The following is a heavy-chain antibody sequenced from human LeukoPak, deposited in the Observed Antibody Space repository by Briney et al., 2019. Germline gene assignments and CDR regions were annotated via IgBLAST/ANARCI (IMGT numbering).Heavy chain of an antibody. CDR2: ISSSSSYI. V-gene: IGHV3-21*01. CDR1: GFIFSNYN. D-gene: IGHD6-19*01. J-gene: IGHJ4*02. CDR3: ASMLLGGSGWYNY. Sequence: GGSLRLSCAASGFIFSNYNMNWVRQAPGKGLEWVSSISSSSSYIYYADSVKGRFTISRDNAKNSLFLQMNSLRAEDTAVYYCASMLLGGSGWYNYWGQGTLVTVSS.